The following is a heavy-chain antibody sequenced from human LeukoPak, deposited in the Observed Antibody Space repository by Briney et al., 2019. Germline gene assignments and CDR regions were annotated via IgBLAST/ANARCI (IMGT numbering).Heavy chain of an antibody. CDR1: GGSFSGYY. V-gene: IGHV4-34*01. CDR2: INHSGST. Sequence: PSETLSLTCAVYGGSFSGYYWSWIRQPPGKGLEWIGEINHSGSTNYNPSLKSRVTISVDTSKNQFSLKLSSVTAADTAVYYCARSWLQYSYWGQGTLVTVSS. J-gene: IGHJ4*02. CDR3: ARSWLQYSY. D-gene: IGHD5-12*01.